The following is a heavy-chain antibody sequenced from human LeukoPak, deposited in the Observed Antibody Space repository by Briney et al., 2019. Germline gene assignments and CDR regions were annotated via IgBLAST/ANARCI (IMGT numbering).Heavy chain of an antibody. V-gene: IGHV3-23*01. Sequence: GGSLRLSCAASGFTFSSYGMNWVRQAPGKGLEWVSAISGRGVSTSYADSVRGRFTISRDNSKNTLYLQMNSLRAEDTAVYYCAKAASGNWNDVSDYWGQGTLVTVSS. J-gene: IGHJ4*02. CDR1: GFTFSSYG. D-gene: IGHD1-20*01. CDR3: AKAASGNWNDVSDY. CDR2: ISGRGVST.